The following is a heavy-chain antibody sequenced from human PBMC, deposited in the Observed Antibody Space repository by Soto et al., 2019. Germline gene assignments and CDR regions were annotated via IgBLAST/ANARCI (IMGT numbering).Heavy chain of an antibody. Sequence: QVQLVQSGAEVKKPGASVKVSCKVSGYTLTELSMHWVRQAPGKGLEWMGGFDPEDGETIYAQKFQGRVTMTEDTSTDTAYMELSSLRSEDTAVYYCATFLWGEYQLLYPSETDATPNMPTKYNWFDPWGQGTLVTVSS. D-gene: IGHD2-2*02. V-gene: IGHV1-24*01. CDR2: FDPEDGET. CDR1: GYTLTELS. CDR3: ATFLWGEYQLLYPSETDATPNMPTKYNWFDP. J-gene: IGHJ5*02.